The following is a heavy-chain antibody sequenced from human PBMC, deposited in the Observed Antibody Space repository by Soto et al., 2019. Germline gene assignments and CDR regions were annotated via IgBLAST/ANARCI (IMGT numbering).Heavy chain of an antibody. D-gene: IGHD1-26*01. Sequence: GGSLRLSCAASEFTVSSNYMNWVRQAPGKGLECVSTIYRGGSTYYADSVKGRFTISRDNSKNTLYLQMNNLRAEDTAVYYCAGRVGATNYGMGVRSQGTTVAFSS. J-gene: IGHJ6*02. CDR1: EFTVSSNY. V-gene: IGHV3-53*01. CDR2: IYRGGST. CDR3: AGRVGATNYGMGV.